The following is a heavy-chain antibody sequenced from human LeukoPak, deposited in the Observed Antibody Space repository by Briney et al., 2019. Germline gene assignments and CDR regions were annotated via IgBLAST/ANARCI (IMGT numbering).Heavy chain of an antibody. Sequence: SVKVSCKASGGTFSSYAISWVRQAPGQGLEWMGRIIPILGIANYAQKFQGRVTITADKSTSTAYMELSSLRSEDTAVYYCARDSTLNYYDSSGYFDYWGQGTLVTVSS. D-gene: IGHD3-22*01. CDR2: IIPILGIA. J-gene: IGHJ4*02. V-gene: IGHV1-69*04. CDR1: GGTFSSYA. CDR3: ARDSTLNYYDSSGYFDY.